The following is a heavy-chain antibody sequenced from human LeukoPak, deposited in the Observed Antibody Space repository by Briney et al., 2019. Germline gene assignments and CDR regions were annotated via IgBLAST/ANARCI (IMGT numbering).Heavy chain of an antibody. Sequence: GGSMRLSCTASGFTFGDYAMSWVRQAPGKGLEWVGFIRSKAYGGTTEYAASVKGRFTISRDDSKSIAYLQMNSLKTEDTAVDYCTRSSGVDYWGQGTLVTVSS. CDR1: GFTFGDYA. CDR2: IRSKAYGGTT. V-gene: IGHV3-49*04. CDR3: TRSSGVDY. J-gene: IGHJ4*02. D-gene: IGHD6-19*01.